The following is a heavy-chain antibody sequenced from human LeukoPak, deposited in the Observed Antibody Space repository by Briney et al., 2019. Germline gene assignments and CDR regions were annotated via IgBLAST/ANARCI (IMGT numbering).Heavy chain of an antibody. V-gene: IGHV4-34*01. J-gene: IGHJ5*02. D-gene: IGHD3-3*01. Sequence: PSETLSLTCAVYGGSFSGYYWSWIRQPPGKGLEWIGEINHSGSTNYNPSLKSRVTISVDTSKNQFSLKLSSVTAADTAVYYCARGVAAYYDFWSGYRNWFDPWGQGTLVTVSS. CDR3: ARGVAAYYDFWSGYRNWFDP. CDR2: INHSGST. CDR1: GGSFSGYY.